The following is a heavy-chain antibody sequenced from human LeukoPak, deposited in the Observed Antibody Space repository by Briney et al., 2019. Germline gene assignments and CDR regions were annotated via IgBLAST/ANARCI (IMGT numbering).Heavy chain of an antibody. CDR2: AKSKADGGTT. Sequence: GGSLRLSCAASGFTFSNAWMSWVRQAPGKGLEWVGRAKSKADGGTTDYAAPVKGRFTISRDDSKNTVYLQMNSLKTEDTAVYYCTTGASRTGPYNWFDPWGQGTLVTVSS. CDR3: TTGASRTGPYNWFDP. J-gene: IGHJ5*02. V-gene: IGHV3-15*01. D-gene: IGHD1-26*01. CDR1: GFTFSNAW.